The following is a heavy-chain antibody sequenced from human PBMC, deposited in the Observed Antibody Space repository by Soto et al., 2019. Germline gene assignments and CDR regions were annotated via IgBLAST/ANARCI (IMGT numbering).Heavy chain of an antibody. CDR1: GFTFSSYS. D-gene: IGHD6-6*01. Sequence: GGSLRLSCAASGFTFSSYSMNWVRQAPGKGLEWVSSISSSSFSINYADSVKGRFSISRDNAQNSLHLQMNNLRAGDTAVYYCARNESSNIYGMDVWGQGTTVTVSS. V-gene: IGHV3-21*01. CDR3: ARNESSNIYGMDV. CDR2: ISSSSFSI. J-gene: IGHJ6*02.